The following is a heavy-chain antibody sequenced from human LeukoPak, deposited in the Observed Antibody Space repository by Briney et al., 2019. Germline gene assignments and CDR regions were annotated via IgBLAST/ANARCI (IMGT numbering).Heavy chain of an antibody. CDR1: GGTFSSYA. CDR3: ARTIYYDSSGYFEENYYGMDA. CDR2: IIPIFGTA. V-gene: IGHV1-69*13. Sequence: SVKVSCKASGGTFSSYAISWVRQAPGQGLEWMGGIIPIFGTANYAQKFQGRVTITADESTSTAYMELSSLRSEDTAVYYCARTIYYDSSGYFEENYYGMDAWGQGTTVTVSS. J-gene: IGHJ6*02. D-gene: IGHD3-22*01.